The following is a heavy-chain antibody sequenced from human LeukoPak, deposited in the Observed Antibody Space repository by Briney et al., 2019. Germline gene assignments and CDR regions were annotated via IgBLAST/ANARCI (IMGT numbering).Heavy chain of an antibody. CDR1: GFTFSSYS. CDR2: ISSSSSYI. J-gene: IGHJ3*02. D-gene: IGHD6-13*01. V-gene: IGHV3-21*01. Sequence: GGSLRPSCAASGFTFSSYSMNWVRQAPGKGLEWVSSISSSSSYIYYADSVKGRFTISRDNAKNSLYLQMNSLRAEDTAVYYCARGESSSWYFDAFDIWGQGTMVTVSS. CDR3: ARGESSSWYFDAFDI.